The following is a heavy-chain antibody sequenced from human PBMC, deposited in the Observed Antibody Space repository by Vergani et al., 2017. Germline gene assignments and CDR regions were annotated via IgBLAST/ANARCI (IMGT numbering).Heavy chain of an antibody. CDR1: EYSFGNYW. CDR2: IYPADSDT. J-gene: IGHJ4*02. V-gene: IGHV5-51*01. CDR3: ARHTTYTDS. Sequence: EVELVQSGPEMRKPGESLKISCKGSEYSFGNYWIGWVRQMPGKGLGWMGIIYPADSDTRYSPSFQDQVSISADKAISTAFLQWDSLKDSDTAIYYCARHTTYTDSWGQGTLVTVSS. D-gene: IGHD1-1*01.